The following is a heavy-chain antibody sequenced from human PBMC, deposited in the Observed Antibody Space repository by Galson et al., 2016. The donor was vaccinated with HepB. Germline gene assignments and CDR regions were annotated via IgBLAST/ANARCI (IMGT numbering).Heavy chain of an antibody. CDR1: GFTFTNHP. V-gene: IGHV3-21*01. J-gene: IGHJ4*02. CDR3: ARAYGDYAHTDY. D-gene: IGHD4-17*01. Sequence: SLRLSCAASGFTFTNHPMTWVRQAPGKGLQWVSSISASHGFIHYADSVKGRFTISRDNARNSLYLQMNSLRAEDTAVYYCARAYGDYAHTDYWGQGTLVTVSS. CDR2: ISASHGFI.